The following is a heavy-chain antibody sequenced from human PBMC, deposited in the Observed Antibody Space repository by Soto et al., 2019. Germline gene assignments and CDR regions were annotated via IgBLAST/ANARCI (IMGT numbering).Heavy chain of an antibody. J-gene: IGHJ4*02. CDR1: GFTFSSYS. Sequence: PGGSLRLSCAASGFTFSSYSMNWVRQAPGKGLEWVSYISSSSSTIYYADSVKGRFTISRDNAKNSLYLQMDSLRDEDTAVYYCASAKDGYSGYECNYWGQGTLGTVSA. D-gene: IGHD5-12*01. CDR3: ASAKDGYSGYECNY. V-gene: IGHV3-48*02. CDR2: ISSSSSTI.